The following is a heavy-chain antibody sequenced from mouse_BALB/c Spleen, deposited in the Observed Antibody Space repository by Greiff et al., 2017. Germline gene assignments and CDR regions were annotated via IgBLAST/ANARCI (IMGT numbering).Heavy chain of an antibody. V-gene: IGHV1-7*01. CDR1: GYTFTSYW. Sequence: QVQLKQSGAELAKPGASVKMSCKASGYTFTSYWMHWVKQRPGQGLEWIGYINPSTGYTEYNQKFKDKATLTADKSSSTAYMQLSSLTSEDSAVYYCAREFGYRYDEGSWFAYWGQGTLVTVSA. CDR3: AREFGYRYDEGSWFAY. D-gene: IGHD2-14*01. J-gene: IGHJ3*01. CDR2: INPSTGYT.